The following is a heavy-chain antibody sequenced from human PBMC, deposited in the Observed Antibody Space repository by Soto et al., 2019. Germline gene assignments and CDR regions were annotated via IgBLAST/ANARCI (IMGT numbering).Heavy chain of an antibody. Sequence: PGGSLRLSCAASGFTFSNAWINWVRQAPGKGLEWVAVISYDGSNKYYADSVKGRFTISRDNSKNTLYLQMNSLRAEDTAVYYCARAMVYHTFDPWGQGTLVTVSS. J-gene: IGHJ5*02. V-gene: IGHV3-30*03. CDR1: GFTFSNAW. CDR2: ISYDGSNK. CDR3: ARAMVYHTFDP. D-gene: IGHD2-8*01.